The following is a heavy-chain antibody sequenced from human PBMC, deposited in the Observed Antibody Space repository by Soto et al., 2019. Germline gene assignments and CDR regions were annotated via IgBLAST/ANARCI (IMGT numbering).Heavy chain of an antibody. D-gene: IGHD3-22*01. CDR1: GGSISSYY. CDR2: IYYSGST. J-gene: IGHJ4*02. V-gene: IGHV4-59*01. Sequence: PSETLSLTCTVSGGSISSYYWSWIRQPPGKGLEWIGYIYYSGSTNYNPSLKSRVTISVDTSKNQFSLKLNSVIAADTAVYFCARDRGHHDSSGYYQAPSDYWGLGTLVTVSS. CDR3: ARDRGHHDSSGYYQAPSDY.